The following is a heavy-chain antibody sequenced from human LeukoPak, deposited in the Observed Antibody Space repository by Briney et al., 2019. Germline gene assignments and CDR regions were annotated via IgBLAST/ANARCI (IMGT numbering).Heavy chain of an antibody. V-gene: IGHV3-48*01. J-gene: IGHJ4*02. Sequence: GGSLRLSCAASGFSFSSYSMNWVRQAPGKGLEWVSYISSSSSTIYYADSVKGRFTISRDNAKNSLYLQMNSLRAEDMAVYYCARDNRNYYDSSGYYYGVDYWGQGTLVTVSS. CDR2: ISSSSSTI. CDR3: ARDNRNYYDSSGYYYGVDY. D-gene: IGHD3-22*01. CDR1: GFSFSSYS.